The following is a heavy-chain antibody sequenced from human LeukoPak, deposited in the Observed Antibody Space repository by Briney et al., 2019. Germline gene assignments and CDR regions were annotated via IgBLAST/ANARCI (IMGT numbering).Heavy chain of an antibody. J-gene: IGHJ6*04. D-gene: IGHD6-25*01. V-gene: IGHV3-53*01. CDR3: ARDGTPIYSSGWVYVDV. CDR1: GFTVSNKY. CDR2: IYSDGRT. Sequence: GGSLRLSCAASGFTVSNKYMTWVRQAPGKGLEWVSLIYSDGRTYYADSVKGRCTISRDNSKNSLYLQMNSLRGEDTAVYYCARDGTPIYSSGWVYVDVWGKGTTVTISS.